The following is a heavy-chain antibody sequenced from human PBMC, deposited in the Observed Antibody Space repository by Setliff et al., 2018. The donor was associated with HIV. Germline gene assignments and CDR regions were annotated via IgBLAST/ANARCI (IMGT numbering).Heavy chain of an antibody. CDR1: GYSISSGYY. CDR2: IHQSGST. Sequence: SETLSLTCAVSGYSISSGYYWGWIRQPPGKGLEWIGSIHQSGSTYYNPSLKSRVTISVDTSKNQFSLNLSSVTAADTAVYYCARVRYCSGISCYGYFDLWVRGTLVTVSS. J-gene: IGHJ2*01. CDR3: ARVRYCSGISCYGYFDL. V-gene: IGHV4-38-2*01. D-gene: IGHD2-15*01.